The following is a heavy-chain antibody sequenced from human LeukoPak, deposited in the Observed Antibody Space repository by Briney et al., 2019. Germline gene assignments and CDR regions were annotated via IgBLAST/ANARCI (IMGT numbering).Heavy chain of an antibody. Sequence: SETLSLTCAVYGGSFSGYYWSWIRQPPGKGLEWIGEINHSGSTNYNPSLKSRVTISVDTSKNQFSLKLSSVTAADTAVYYCARDFRYCSGGSCFSGAFDIWGQGTMVTVSS. CDR3: ARDFRYCSGGSCFSGAFDI. CDR2: INHSGST. V-gene: IGHV4-34*01. J-gene: IGHJ3*02. CDR1: GGSFSGYY. D-gene: IGHD2-15*01.